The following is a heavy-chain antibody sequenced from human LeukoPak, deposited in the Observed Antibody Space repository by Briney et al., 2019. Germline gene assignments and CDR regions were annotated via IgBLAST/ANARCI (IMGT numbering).Heavy chain of an antibody. V-gene: IGHV1-69*04. CDR3: ARLDPTDV. CDR2: IIPILGIA. J-gene: IGHJ6*02. CDR1: GGTFSSYA. Sequence: SSVKLSCKASGGTFSSYAISWGRQAPGQGLEWMGRIIPILGIANYAQKFQGRVTITADKSTSTAYMELRSLRSEDTAVYYCARLDPTDVWGQGNTVTVSS.